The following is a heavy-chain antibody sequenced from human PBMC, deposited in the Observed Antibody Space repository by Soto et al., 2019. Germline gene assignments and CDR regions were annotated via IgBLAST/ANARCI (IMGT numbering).Heavy chain of an antibody. V-gene: IGHV4-59*01. CDR2: IYYSGST. J-gene: IGHJ6*02. D-gene: IGHD5-18*01. CDR1: GGSISSYY. CDR3: ARLRGYSYGRVYYYYGMDV. Sequence: SETLSLTCTVSGGSISSYYWGWIRQPPGKGLEWIGYIYYSGSTNYNPSLKSRVTISVDTSKNQFSLKLSSVTAADTAVYYCARLRGYSYGRVYYYYGMDVWGQGTTVTVSS.